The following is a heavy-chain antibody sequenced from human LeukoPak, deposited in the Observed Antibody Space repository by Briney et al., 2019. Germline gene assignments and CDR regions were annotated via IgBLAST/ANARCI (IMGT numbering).Heavy chain of an antibody. V-gene: IGHV3-9*01. CDR3: ARVNTVVTQYAFDI. CDR1: GFTFDDYA. CDR2: ISWNSGSI. D-gene: IGHD4-23*01. Sequence: GGSLRLSCAASGFTFDDYAMHWVRQAPGKGLEWVSGISWNSGSIGYADSVKGRFTISRDNAKNSLYLQMNSLRAEDTAVYYCARVNTVVTQYAFDIWGQGTMVTVSS. J-gene: IGHJ3*02.